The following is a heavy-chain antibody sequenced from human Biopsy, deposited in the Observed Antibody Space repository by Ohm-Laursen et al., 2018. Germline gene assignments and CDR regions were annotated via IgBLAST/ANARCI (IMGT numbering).Heavy chain of an antibody. V-gene: IGHV1-69*06. CDR3: ARDTRWSPYSMDV. CDR1: GGTFSDYA. J-gene: IGHJ6*02. Sequence: ASVKVSCKAPGGTFSDYAISWVRQAPGQGLEWMGGVTPIFGTSNHALKFQGRVTITADKSTSTAYMELNSLRAEDTAVYYCARDTRWSPYSMDVWGQGTTVTVSS. D-gene: IGHD4-23*01. CDR2: VTPIFGTS.